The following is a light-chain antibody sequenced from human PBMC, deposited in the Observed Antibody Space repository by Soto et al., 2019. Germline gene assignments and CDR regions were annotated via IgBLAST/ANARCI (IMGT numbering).Light chain of an antibody. CDR1: QSISNH. CDR3: QQSYSSPPT. J-gene: IGKJ1*01. Sequence: DIQMTQSPSCLSASVEDRVIITCRASQSISNHLNWYQQKPGKAPKLLIFAASSLQSGIPSRFSGSRSGPDFTLTISSLQPEDFATYYCQQSYSSPPTFGQGTKVDIK. V-gene: IGKV1-39*01. CDR2: AAS.